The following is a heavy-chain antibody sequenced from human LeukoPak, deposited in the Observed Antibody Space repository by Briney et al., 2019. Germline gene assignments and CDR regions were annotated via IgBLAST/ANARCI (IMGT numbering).Heavy chain of an antibody. D-gene: IGHD6-6*01. CDR3: ARGARGITTRPDGWFDP. Sequence: SETLSLTCAVYGGSFSGYYWSWIRQPSGKGLEWIGEINHSGSTHYNPSLKSRVTISVDTSKNQFSLKLSSVTAADTAVYYCARGARGITTRPDGWFDPWGQGTLVTVSS. V-gene: IGHV4-34*01. J-gene: IGHJ5*02. CDR1: GGSFSGYY. CDR2: INHSGST.